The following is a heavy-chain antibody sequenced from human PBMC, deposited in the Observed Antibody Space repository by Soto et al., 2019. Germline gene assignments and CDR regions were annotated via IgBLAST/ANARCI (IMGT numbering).Heavy chain of an antibody. D-gene: IGHD3-9*01. Sequence: AAVKVSCKASGGTFSSYAISWVRQAPGQGLEWMGGIIPIFGTANYAQKFQGRVTITADKSTSTAYMELSSLRSEDTAVYYCARAVXFDWLLNPNYYYYGMDVWGQGTTVTVSS. CDR3: ARAVXFDWLLNPNYYYYGMDV. V-gene: IGHV1-69*06. J-gene: IGHJ6*02. CDR1: GGTFSSYA. CDR2: IIPIFGTA.